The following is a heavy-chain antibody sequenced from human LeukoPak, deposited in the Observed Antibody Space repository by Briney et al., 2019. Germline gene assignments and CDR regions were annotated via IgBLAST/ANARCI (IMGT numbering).Heavy chain of an antibody. Sequence: GASVKVSCKASGYTFSGYYMHWVRQAPGQGLEWMGWINPNSGDTHYSQKFQGRVTTTGDTSISTAYMELSRLRSDDTAVYYCARDLCSGGSCYPYYWGQGTLVTVSS. V-gene: IGHV1-2*02. CDR2: INPNSGDT. D-gene: IGHD2-15*01. CDR1: GYTFSGYY. CDR3: ARDLCSGGSCYPYY. J-gene: IGHJ4*02.